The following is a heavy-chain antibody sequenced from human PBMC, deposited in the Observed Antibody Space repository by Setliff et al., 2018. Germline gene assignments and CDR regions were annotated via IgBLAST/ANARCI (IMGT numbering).Heavy chain of an antibody. V-gene: IGHV4-61*09. CDR2: IYTSWST. CDR3: ARGGTYRYFDF. CDR1: GDSISSRTYY. Sequence: TSETLSLTCTVSGDSISSRTYYWSWIRQPAGKGLEWIGHIYTSWSTISNPSLKSRVTISLDTSKNQFSLKLNSMTTADTAVYYCARGGTYRYFDFWGQGALVTVSS. J-gene: IGHJ4*02.